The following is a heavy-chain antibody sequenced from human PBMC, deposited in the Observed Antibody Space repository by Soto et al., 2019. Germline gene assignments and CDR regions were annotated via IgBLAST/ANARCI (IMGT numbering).Heavy chain of an antibody. CDR1: GFTISSHG. CDR3: ARASTDGLDY. D-gene: IGHD2-21*02. J-gene: IGHJ4*02. Sequence: GGSLRLSCAASGFTISSHGMHWVRQAPGKGLEWVAVIWYDGSKKHYVDPVEGRFTISRDTSKNTLYLQMNSLRADDTAVYYCARASTDGLDYWGQGTLVTVSS. V-gene: IGHV3-33*01. CDR2: IWYDGSKK.